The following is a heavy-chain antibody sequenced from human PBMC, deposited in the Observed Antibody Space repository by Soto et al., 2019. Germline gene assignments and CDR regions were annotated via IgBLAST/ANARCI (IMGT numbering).Heavy chain of an antibody. CDR2: ISYSGST. CDR1: GGSISSGNYY. CDR3: XXXXXPATRLYYFDF. J-gene: IGHJ4*02. V-gene: IGHV4-30-4*01. Sequence: QVQLQESGPGLVXPSQTLSLTCTVSGGSISSGNYYWSWIRQPPGKGLEWIGFISYSGSTYYNLSLKSRITISVDTSKNQFSLNLSFVXAXXXXXXXXXXXXXPATRLYYFDFWGQGTLVTVSS. D-gene: IGHD1-1*01.